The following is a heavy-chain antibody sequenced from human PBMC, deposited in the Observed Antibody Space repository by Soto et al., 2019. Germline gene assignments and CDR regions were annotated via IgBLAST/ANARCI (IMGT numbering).Heavy chain of an antibody. CDR3: ARGKAAAGSSSRFDY. D-gene: IGHD6-13*01. J-gene: IGHJ4*02. CDR1: GYTFTSYA. Sequence: QVQLVQSGAEEKKPGASVKVSCKASGYTFTSYAMHWVRQAPGQRLEWMGWINAGNGNTKYSQKFQGRVTITRDTSASTAYMELSSLRSEDTAVYYCARGKAAAGSSSRFDYWGQGTLVTVSS. V-gene: IGHV1-3*05. CDR2: INAGNGNT.